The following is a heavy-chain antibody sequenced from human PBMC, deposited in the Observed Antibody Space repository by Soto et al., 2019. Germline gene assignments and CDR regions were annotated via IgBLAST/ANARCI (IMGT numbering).Heavy chain of an antibody. J-gene: IGHJ4*02. CDR2: ISGNGGST. Sequence: GGSLTLSCAASGFPLSNYAMSWVRQAPGKGLEWVSTISGNGGSTYYADSVKGRFTISRDNSKNMLFLQINSLRDDDSAVYYCAKRPASIITFDYWGQGTPVTVSS. CDR1: GFPLSNYA. V-gene: IGHV3-23*01. D-gene: IGHD2-2*01. CDR3: AKRPASIITFDY.